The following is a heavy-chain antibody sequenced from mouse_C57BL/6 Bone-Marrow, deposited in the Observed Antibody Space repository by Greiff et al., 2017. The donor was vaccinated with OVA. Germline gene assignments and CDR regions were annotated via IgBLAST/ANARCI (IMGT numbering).Heavy chain of an antibody. Sequence: EVKLEESGGGLVQPGGSLKLSCAASGFTFSDYYMYWVRQTPEKRLEWVAYISNGGGSTYFPDTVKGRFTISRDNAKNTLYLQMSRLKSEDTAMYYCARQSTTVVGDYWGQGTTLTVSS. D-gene: IGHD1-1*01. CDR1: GFTFSDYY. CDR3: ARQSTTVVGDY. CDR2: ISNGGGST. V-gene: IGHV5-12*01. J-gene: IGHJ2*01.